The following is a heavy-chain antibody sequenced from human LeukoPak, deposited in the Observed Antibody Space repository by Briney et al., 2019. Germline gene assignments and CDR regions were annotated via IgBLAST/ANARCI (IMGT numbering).Heavy chain of an antibody. CDR2: ISGSGGST. J-gene: IGHJ4*02. D-gene: IGHD5-12*01. CDR1: GSTFSSYA. V-gene: IGHV3-23*01. CDR3: AKRSDIVATTVLGEFDY. Sequence: GGSLRLSCAASGSTFSSYAMSWVRQAPGKGLEWVSAISGSGGSTYYADSVKGRFTISRDNSKNTLYLQMNSLRAEDTAVYYCAKRSDIVATTVLGEFDYWGQGTLVTVSS.